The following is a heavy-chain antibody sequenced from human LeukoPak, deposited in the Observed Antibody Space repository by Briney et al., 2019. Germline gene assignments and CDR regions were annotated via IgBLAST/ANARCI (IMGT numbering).Heavy chain of an antibody. Sequence: SETLSLTCTVSGGSISSDHWNWIRQPPGKGLEWIGCIFYSGRTYYNPSLKSRVTISVDLSKGQFSLRLTSVTAADTAVYYCASPYSGYDYNFDHWGQGTLVTVSS. V-gene: IGHV4-59*01. J-gene: IGHJ4*02. D-gene: IGHD5-12*01. CDR2: IFYSGRT. CDR1: GGSISSDH. CDR3: ASPYSGYDYNFDH.